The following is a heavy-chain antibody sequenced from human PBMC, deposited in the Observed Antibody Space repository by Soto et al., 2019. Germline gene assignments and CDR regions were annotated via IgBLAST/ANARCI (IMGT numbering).Heavy chain of an antibody. Sequence: GGSLRLSCAASGFTFSSYGMHWVRQAPGKGLEWVAVIWYDGSNKYYADSVKGRFTISRDNSKNTLYLQMNSLRAEDTVVYYCARGGYCSGGSCRYYYYYYMDVWGKGTTVTVSS. CDR3: ARGGYCSGGSCRYYYYYYMDV. CDR1: GFTFSSYG. CDR2: IWYDGSNK. D-gene: IGHD2-15*01. J-gene: IGHJ6*03. V-gene: IGHV3-33*01.